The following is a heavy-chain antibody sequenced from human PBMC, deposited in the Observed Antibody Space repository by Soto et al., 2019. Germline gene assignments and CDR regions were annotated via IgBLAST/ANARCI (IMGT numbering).Heavy chain of an antibody. Sequence: EVQLLESGGGLVQPGGSLRLSCAASGFTFSSYAMSWVRQAPGKGLEWVSTISGSGGNTYYADSVKGRFTISRDNSKNTLYLQMNGLRAEDTAVYYCAKVPRYCGGGTCYGGFFDYWGQGALVTVSS. CDR3: AKVPRYCGGGTCYGGFFDY. CDR1: GFTFSSYA. D-gene: IGHD2-15*01. CDR2: ISGSGGNT. V-gene: IGHV3-23*01. J-gene: IGHJ4*02.